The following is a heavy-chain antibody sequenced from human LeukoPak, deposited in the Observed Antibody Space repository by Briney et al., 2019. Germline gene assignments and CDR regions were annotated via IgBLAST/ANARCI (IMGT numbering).Heavy chain of an antibody. D-gene: IGHD6-13*01. CDR1: GFIFSRYG. Sequence: GRSLSLSCAATGFIFSRYGMHWVGQAAGKGLEWVAVISYDGSNKYYADSVKGRFTISRDNSKNTLYLQMSSLRPEDTAVYYCASGGYTSSWYVVDYWGQGTLVTVSS. CDR2: ISYDGSNK. J-gene: IGHJ4*02. CDR3: ASGGYTSSWYVVDY. V-gene: IGHV3-30*03.